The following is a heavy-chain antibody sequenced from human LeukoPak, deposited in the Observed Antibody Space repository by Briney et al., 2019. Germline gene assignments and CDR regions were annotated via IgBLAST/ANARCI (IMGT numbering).Heavy chain of an antibody. CDR2: ISGGGGST. D-gene: IGHD2-2*02. Sequence: PGGSLRLSCAASRFSFSSYAMTWVRQAPGKGLEWVSAISGGGGSTYYADSVKGRFTISRDNSKSTLYLQMNSLRAEDTAVYYCAKDRGEVPTAIAYWGQGTLVTVSS. CDR1: RFSFSSYA. CDR3: AKDRGEVPTAIAY. V-gene: IGHV3-23*01. J-gene: IGHJ4*02.